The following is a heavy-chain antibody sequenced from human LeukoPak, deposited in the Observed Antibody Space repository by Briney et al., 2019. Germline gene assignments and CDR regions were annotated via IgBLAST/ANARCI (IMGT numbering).Heavy chain of an antibody. V-gene: IGHV3-21*01. D-gene: IGHD2-15*01. CDR2: ISSSSSYI. Sequence: GSLRLPCAASGFTFSSYSMNWVRQAPGKGLEWVSSISSSSSYIYYADSVKGRFTISRDNAKNSLYLQMNSLRAEDTAVYYCARGHCSGGSCYSVDYWGQGTLVTVSS. CDR1: GFTFSSYS. CDR3: ARGHCSGGSCYSVDY. J-gene: IGHJ4*02.